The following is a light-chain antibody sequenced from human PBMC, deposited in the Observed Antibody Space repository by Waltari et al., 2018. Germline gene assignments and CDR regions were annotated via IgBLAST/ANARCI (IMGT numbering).Light chain of an antibody. CDR1: QSVSSSY. J-gene: IGKJ2*01. V-gene: IGKV3-20*01. Sequence: IVLTQSQGTLSLSPGERATLSCRASQSVSSSYLAWYQQKPGQGPRLLIYGASSRATDIPDRFSGSGSGTDFTLTISRLEPEDFSVYYCQQYGSSPPYTFGQGTKLEIK. CDR2: GAS. CDR3: QQYGSSPPYT.